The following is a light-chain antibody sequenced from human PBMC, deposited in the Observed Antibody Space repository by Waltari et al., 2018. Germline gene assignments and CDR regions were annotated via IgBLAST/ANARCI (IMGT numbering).Light chain of an antibody. CDR1: QSISSW. CDR2: DGS. CDR3: QQYNSYSPWT. V-gene: IGKV1-5*01. J-gene: IGKJ1*01. Sequence: DIQMTQSPSTLSASVGDRVTITCRASQSISSWLAWYQQKPGKAPKLVIYDGSSLESGVPSRFSGSGSGTEFTLTISSLQPDDFATYYCQQYNSYSPWTFGQGTKVEIK.